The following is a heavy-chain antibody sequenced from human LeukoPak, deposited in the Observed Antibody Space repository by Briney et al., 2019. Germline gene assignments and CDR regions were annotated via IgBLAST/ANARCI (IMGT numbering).Heavy chain of an antibody. CDR1: GFTFSSYG. CDR2: IWYDGSNK. D-gene: IGHD6-19*01. CDR3: ATAARGDVAGSSY. V-gene: IGHV3-33*01. J-gene: IGHJ4*02. Sequence: PGRSLRLSCAASGFTFSSYGMHWVRQAPGKGLEWVAVIWYDGSNKYYADSVKGRFTISRDNSKNTLYLQMNSLRAEDTSVYYCATAARGDVAGSSYWGQGTLVTVSS.